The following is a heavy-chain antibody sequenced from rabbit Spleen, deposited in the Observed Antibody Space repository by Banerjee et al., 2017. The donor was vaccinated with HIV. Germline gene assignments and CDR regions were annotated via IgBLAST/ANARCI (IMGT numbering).Heavy chain of an antibody. J-gene: IGHJ2*01. CDR2: IDTSNGDT. CDR1: GVSFSSSSY. V-gene: IGHV1S40*01. Sequence: QSLEESGGDLVKPGASLTLTCTASGVSFSSSSYMCWVRQAPGKGLEWTACIDTSNGDTDYANWPKGRFTISKTSSTKVTLQMTSLTAADTATYFCARNYVNVFDPWGPGTLVTVS. D-gene: IGHD1-1*01. CDR3: ARNYVNVFDP.